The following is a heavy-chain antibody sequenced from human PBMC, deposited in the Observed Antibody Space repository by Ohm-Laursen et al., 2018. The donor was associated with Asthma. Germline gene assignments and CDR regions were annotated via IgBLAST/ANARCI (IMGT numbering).Heavy chain of an antibody. D-gene: IGHD3-22*01. CDR1: GDSISSGNNY. CDR2: VINRGIT. CDR3: ARGTFYYESTGYYFFDH. Sequence: TLSLTCTVSGDSISSGNNYWSWIRQHPGKGLEGMGNVINRGITYSNPSLRSRVSISVDTSKNQFSLKLSPVTAADTAVYYCARGTFYYESTGYYFFDHWGQGALVTVSS. J-gene: IGHJ4*02. V-gene: IGHV4-31*03.